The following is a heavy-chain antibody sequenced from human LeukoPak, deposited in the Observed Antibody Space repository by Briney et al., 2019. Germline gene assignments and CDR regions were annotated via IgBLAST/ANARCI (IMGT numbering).Heavy chain of an antibody. Sequence: PSETLSLTCTVSGGSISSSSYYWGWIRQPPGKGLEWIGSIYYGGSTYYNPPLKSRVTISVDTSKNQFSLKLSSVTAADTAVYYCARQDSWDYWGQGTLVTVSS. CDR2: IYYGGST. D-gene: IGHD6-13*01. J-gene: IGHJ4*02. CDR3: ARQDSWDY. V-gene: IGHV4-39*01. CDR1: GGSISSSSYY.